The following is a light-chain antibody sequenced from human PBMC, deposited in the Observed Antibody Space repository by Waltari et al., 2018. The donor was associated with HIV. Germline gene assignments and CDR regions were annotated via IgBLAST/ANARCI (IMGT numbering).Light chain of an antibody. V-gene: IGLV6-57*03. CDR1: RGNIANNH. CDR2: EDT. CDR3: QSYDQTIPCV. J-gene: IGLJ1*01. Sequence: NFVLTQPHSVSESPGKPVPISCARSRGNIANNHVQWYQPRPRRAPTPVIYEDTQRPAGVPDRLSGSIDTSANSASLTIYELKTEDEADDYCQSYDQTIPCVFGTGTRLTVL.